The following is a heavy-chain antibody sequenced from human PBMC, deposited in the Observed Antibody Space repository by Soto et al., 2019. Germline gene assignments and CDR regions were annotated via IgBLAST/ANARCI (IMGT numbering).Heavy chain of an antibody. D-gene: IGHD2-21*01. CDR1: GFTFSSYA. Sequence: QVQLVESGGGVVQPGRSLRLSCAASGFTFSSYAMHWVRQAPGKGLEWVAVISYDGSNKYYADSVKGRFTISRDNSKNTCYRQRTAWGVEATVVFYCGGDPVAFWGGDCRTFDSGGREPWSPSPQ. CDR2: ISYDGSNK. CDR3: GGDPVAFWGGDCRTFDS. J-gene: IGHJ4*02. V-gene: IGHV3-30-3*01.